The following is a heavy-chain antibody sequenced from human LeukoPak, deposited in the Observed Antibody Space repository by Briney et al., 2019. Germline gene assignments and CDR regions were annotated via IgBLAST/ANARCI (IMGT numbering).Heavy chain of an antibody. D-gene: IGHD6-19*01. CDR2: IYYSGST. CDR3: ARPYSSGWDNWFDP. Sequence: PPETLSLTCTVSGGSISSSSYYWGWIRQPPGKGLEWIGSIYYSGSTYYNPSLKSRVTISVDTSKNQFSLKLSSVTAADTAVYYCARPYSSGWDNWFDPWGQGTLVTVSS. V-gene: IGHV4-39*01. CDR1: GGSISSSSYY. J-gene: IGHJ5*02.